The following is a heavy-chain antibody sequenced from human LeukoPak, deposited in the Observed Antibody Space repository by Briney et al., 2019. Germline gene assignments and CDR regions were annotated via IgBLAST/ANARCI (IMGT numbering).Heavy chain of an antibody. D-gene: IGHD6-19*01. CDR2: INPNSGGT. CDR3: ARGGVGYSSGWYPGFDY. V-gene: IGHV1-2*02. J-gene: IGHJ4*02. Sequence: ASVTVSCKASGYTFTGYYMHWVRQAPGQGLEWMGWINPNSGGTNYAQKFQGRVTMTSDTSISTAYMELSRLRSDDTAVYYCARGGVGYSSGWYPGFDYWGQGTLVTVSS. CDR1: GYTFTGYY.